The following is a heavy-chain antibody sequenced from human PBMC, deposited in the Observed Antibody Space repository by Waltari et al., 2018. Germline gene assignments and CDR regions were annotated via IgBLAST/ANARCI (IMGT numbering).Heavy chain of an antibody. CDR3: AKGGIEARLTDY. J-gene: IGHJ4*02. CDR2: NDVSTGAS. D-gene: IGHD5-12*01. V-gene: IGHV3-23*04. Sequence: EVHLVESGGGLVQPGGSLRLSCAASGFTFSTNNLGWLRQAPGKGLEWVSINDVSTGASHYADSVKGRFSISRDNPKNTLYLQMNSLRAEDTAVYYCAKGGIEARLTDYWGQGTLVTVSS. CDR1: GFTFSTNN.